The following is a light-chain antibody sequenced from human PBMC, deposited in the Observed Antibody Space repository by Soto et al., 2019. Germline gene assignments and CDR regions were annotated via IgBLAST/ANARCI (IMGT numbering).Light chain of an antibody. CDR2: AAS. V-gene: IGKV1-39*01. CDR3: QQSYSTPHWT. CDR1: QSISSY. Sequence: DIQMTQSPSSLSASVGDRVTITCRASQSISSYLNWYQQKPGKAPKLLIYAASSLQSGVPSRFSGSGSGTDSTLTISSLQPEDFATYYCQQSYSTPHWTFGQGTKVEIK. J-gene: IGKJ1*01.